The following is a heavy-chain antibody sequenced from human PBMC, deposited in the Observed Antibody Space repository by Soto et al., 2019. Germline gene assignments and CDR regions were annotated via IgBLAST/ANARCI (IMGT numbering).Heavy chain of an antibody. Sequence: ASVKVSCKASGYTFTSYDINWVRQATGQGLEWMGLMNPNSGNTGYAQKFQGRVTMTRNTPTSTVYMELSSLRSEDTAVYYCARDLAGTARFDYWGQGTLVTVSS. J-gene: IGHJ4*02. V-gene: IGHV1-8*01. CDR1: GYTFTSYD. CDR2: MNPNSGNT. D-gene: IGHD1-1*01. CDR3: ARDLAGTARFDY.